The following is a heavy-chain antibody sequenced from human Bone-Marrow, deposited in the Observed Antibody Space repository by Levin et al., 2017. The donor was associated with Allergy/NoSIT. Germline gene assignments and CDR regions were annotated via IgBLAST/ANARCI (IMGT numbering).Heavy chain of an antibody. J-gene: IGHJ4*02. V-gene: IGHV4-39*01. D-gene: IGHD4-23*01. CDR1: GGSISSSSYY. Sequence: SQTLSLTCTVSGGSISSSSYYWGWIRQPPGKGLEWIGMIYYSGSTYYNPSLKSRVSMSVDTSKNQFSLKLTSVTAADTAVYYCARRMGSGNPYFDYCGQGTLVTVSS. CDR2: IYYSGST. CDR3: ARRMGSGNPYFDY.